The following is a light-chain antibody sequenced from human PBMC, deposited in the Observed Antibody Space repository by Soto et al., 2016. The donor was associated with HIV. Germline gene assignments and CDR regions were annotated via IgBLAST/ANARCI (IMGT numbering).Light chain of an antibody. J-gene: IGKJ1*01. CDR1: QTISGW. V-gene: IGKV1-5*03. CDR3: QQYKTYST. Sequence: IQMTQSPSTLSPSVGDRVTMTCRASQTISGWLAWYQQKPGKAPKLLIYKASILERGVPSRFSGSGSETDFTLTISSLRPDDSAIYFCQQYKTYSTFGQGTKVEV. CDR2: KAS.